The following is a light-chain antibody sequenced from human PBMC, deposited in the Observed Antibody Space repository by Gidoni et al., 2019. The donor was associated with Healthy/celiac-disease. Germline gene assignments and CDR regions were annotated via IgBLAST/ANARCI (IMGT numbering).Light chain of an antibody. CDR1: QSIGRY. J-gene: IGKJ4*01. CDR2: GAS. CDR3: QQSYSTPPLT. Sequence: DIQMTQSPSSLSASVGDRVIITCRASQSIGRYLNRYQQIPGKAPKLLIYGASSLQSGVPSRFSGSGSGTDFALTISSLRPEDFATYYCQQSYSTPPLTFGGGTKVE. V-gene: IGKV1-39*01.